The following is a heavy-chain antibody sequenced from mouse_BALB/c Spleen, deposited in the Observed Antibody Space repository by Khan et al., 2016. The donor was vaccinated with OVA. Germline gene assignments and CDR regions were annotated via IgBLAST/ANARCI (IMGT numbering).Heavy chain of an antibody. CDR1: GITFSSFG. J-gene: IGHJ2*01. D-gene: IGHD1-1*01. Sequence: EVELVESGGGLVQPGGSRTLSCAASGITFSSFGMHWVRQAPETGLEWVAYISSGSTTVYYAATVKGRFTISRDNPKNTLFLQMTSLRSEDTAMYYCARGGYYGFDYWGQGTTLTVSS. CDR2: ISSGSTTV. CDR3: ARGGYYGFDY. V-gene: IGHV5-17*02.